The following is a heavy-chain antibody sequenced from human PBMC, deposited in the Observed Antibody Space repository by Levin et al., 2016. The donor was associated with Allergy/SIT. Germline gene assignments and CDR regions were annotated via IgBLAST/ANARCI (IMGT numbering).Heavy chain of an antibody. J-gene: IGHJ4*02. CDR1: GYSFTSYW. CDR2: IYPGDSDT. D-gene: IGHD6-13*01. CDR3: ARTPTITGYSSNWYSGYYFDY. V-gene: IGHV5-51*01. Sequence: GESLKISCKGSGYSFTSYWIGWVRQMPGKGLEWMGIIYPGDSDTRYSPSFQGQVTISADKSISTAYLQWSSLKASDTAMYYCARTPTITGYSSNWYSGYYFDYWGQGTLVTVSS.